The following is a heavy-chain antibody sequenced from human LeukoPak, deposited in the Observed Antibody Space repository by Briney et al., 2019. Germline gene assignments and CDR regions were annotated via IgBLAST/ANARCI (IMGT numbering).Heavy chain of an antibody. J-gene: IGHJ4*02. Sequence: GASVKVSCKASGYTFTSYYMHWVRQAPGQGLEWMGIINPSGGSTSYAQKFQGRVTMTRDTSTSTVYMELSSLRSEDTAVYYCAWATVVGGESDYWGQGTLVTVSS. CDR3: AWATVVGGESDY. CDR1: GYTFTSYY. D-gene: IGHD1-26*01. CDR2: INPSGGST. V-gene: IGHV1-46*01.